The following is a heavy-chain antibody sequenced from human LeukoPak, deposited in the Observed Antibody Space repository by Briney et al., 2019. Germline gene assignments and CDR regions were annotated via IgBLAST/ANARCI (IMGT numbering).Heavy chain of an antibody. D-gene: IGHD3-16*02. V-gene: IGHV4-59*01. CDR3: ARVSTANWFDP. CDR1: GGSICSYY. CDR2: IYYSGST. J-gene: IGHJ5*02. Sequence: SETLSLTCTVSGGSICSYYWSWIRQPPGKGLEWIGYIYYSGSTNYNPSLKSRVTISVDTSKNQFSLKLSSVTAADPAVYYCARVSTANWFDPWGQGTLVTVSS.